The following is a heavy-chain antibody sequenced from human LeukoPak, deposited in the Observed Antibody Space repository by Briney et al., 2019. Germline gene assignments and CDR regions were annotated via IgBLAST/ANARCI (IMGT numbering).Heavy chain of an antibody. D-gene: IGHD1-14*01. Sequence: ASLKVSCRASGYTFSGNYIHWVRQAPGQGLEWMGWINPNSGAATYGQEFQGRITMTRDTSIRTAYMELSSLRSDDTALYYCARDIAGAGPVMDVWGQGTMVTVSS. V-gene: IGHV1-2*02. J-gene: IGHJ6*02. CDR3: ARDIAGAGPVMDV. CDR1: GYTFSGNY. CDR2: INPNSGAA.